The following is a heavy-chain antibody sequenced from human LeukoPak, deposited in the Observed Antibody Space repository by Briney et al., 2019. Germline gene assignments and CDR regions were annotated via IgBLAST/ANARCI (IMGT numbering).Heavy chain of an antibody. J-gene: IGHJ4*02. CDR1: GYTFTGYY. V-gene: IGHV1-18*04. CDR2: INCYNGNT. CDR3: ARDTYSGSYYNY. Sequence: ASVKVSCKASGYTFTGYYMHWVRQAPGQGLEWMGWINCYNGNTNYAQKFQGRVTMTTDTSTNTANMELRSLRSDDTAIYYCARDTYSGSYYNYWGLGTLVTVSS. D-gene: IGHD1-26*01.